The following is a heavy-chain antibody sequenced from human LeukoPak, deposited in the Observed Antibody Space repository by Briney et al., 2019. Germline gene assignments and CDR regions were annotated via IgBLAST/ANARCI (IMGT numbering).Heavy chain of an antibody. V-gene: IGHV1-69*13. CDR3: AREVSYDFWSGYRNYYYGMDV. D-gene: IGHD3-3*01. Sequence: SVKVSCKASGGTFSSYAISWVRQAPGQGLEWMGGIIPIFGTANYAQKFQGRVTITADESTSTAYMELSSLRSEDTAVYYCAREVSYDFWSGYRNYYYGMDVWGQGTTVTVSS. J-gene: IGHJ6*02. CDR1: GGTFSSYA. CDR2: IIPIFGTA.